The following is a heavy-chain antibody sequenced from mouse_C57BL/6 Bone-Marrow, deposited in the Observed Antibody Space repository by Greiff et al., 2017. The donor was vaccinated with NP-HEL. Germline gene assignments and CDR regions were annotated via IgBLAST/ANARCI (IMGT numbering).Heavy chain of an antibody. D-gene: IGHD1-1*01. V-gene: IGHV5-4*01. Sequence: EVKVEESGGGLVKPGGSLKLSCAASGFTFSSYAMSWVRQTPEKRLEWVATISDGGSYTYYPDNVKGRFTISRDNAKNNLYLQMSHLKSEDTAMYYCARDSLFITTVERFAYWGQGTLVTVSA. CDR1: GFTFSSYA. J-gene: IGHJ3*01. CDR3: ARDSLFITTVERFAY. CDR2: ISDGGSYT.